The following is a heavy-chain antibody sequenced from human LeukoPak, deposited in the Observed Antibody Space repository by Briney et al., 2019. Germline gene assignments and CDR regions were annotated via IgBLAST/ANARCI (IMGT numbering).Heavy chain of an antibody. V-gene: IGHV3-23*01. J-gene: IGHJ6*03. D-gene: IGHD3-16*01. CDR2: ISGSGYYT. CDR1: GSGFTFGNFA. CDR3: ANDGSWGDYQFYFYMDV. Sequence: GRSLRLSCEVSGSGFTFGNFAMSWVRQAPGKGLEWVSGISGSGYYTYYADSVKGRFTISRDNSKNTVYIQINSLRAEDTAVYYCANDGSWGDYQFYFYMDVWGKGTTVTVSS.